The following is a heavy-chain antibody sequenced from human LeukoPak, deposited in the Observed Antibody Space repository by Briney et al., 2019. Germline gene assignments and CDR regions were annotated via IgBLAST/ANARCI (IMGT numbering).Heavy chain of an antibody. CDR3: ARGAMVRGVRKTSYNWFDP. J-gene: IGHJ5*02. Sequence: SGTTNYLPSLKSRVTISVETSKNQFSLKLSSVTAADTAVYYCARGAMVRGVRKTSYNWFDPWGQGTLVTVSS. D-gene: IGHD3-10*01. V-gene: IGHV4-34*01. CDR2: SGTT.